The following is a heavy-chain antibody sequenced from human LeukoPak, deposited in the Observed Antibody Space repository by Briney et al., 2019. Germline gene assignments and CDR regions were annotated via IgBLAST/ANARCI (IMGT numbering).Heavy chain of an antibody. CDR3: AKYPLPAAYEGYNLFDP. J-gene: IGHJ5*02. CDR1: GFTFSSYA. CDR2: ISGSGGST. D-gene: IGHD2-2*01. V-gene: IGHV3-23*01. Sequence: GGSLRLSCAASGFTFSSYAMSWVRQAPVKGLEWVSAISGSGGSTYYADSVKGRFTISRDNSKNTLYLQMNSLRAEDTAVYYCAKYPLPAAYEGYNLFDPWGQGTLVTVSS.